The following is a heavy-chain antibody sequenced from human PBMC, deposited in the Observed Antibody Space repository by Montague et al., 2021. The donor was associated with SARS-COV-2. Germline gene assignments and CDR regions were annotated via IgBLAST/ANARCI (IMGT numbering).Heavy chain of an antibody. CDR2: IYYTGST. Sequence: SETLSLTCTVSGGSIGTYYWNWIRQSPGKGLEWLGYIYYTGSTKYSPSLKSRVTISMDTSRDQLSLRLKSVTAADTAVYYCARLPLVSSWSRAAGYYYYGMDVWGQGTTVTVSS. J-gene: IGHJ6*02. CDR3: ARLPLVSSWSRAAGYYYYGMDV. V-gene: IGHV4-59*01. CDR1: GGSIGTYY. D-gene: IGHD6-13*01.